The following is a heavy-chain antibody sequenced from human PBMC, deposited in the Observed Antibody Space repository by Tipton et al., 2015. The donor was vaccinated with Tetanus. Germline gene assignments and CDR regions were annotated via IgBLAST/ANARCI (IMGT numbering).Heavy chain of an antibody. CDR1: GGSISSYY. D-gene: IGHD5-18*01. V-gene: IGHV4-59*12. Sequence: TLSLTCTVSGGSISSYYWSWIRQPPGKGLEWIGYIDHSGSTYYNASLKSRVAISLDTSKIQFSLTLTSVTAADTAVYYCARGYSYGYSYWYFDLWGRGALVTVSS. CDR2: IDHSGST. CDR3: ARGYSYGYSYWYFDL. J-gene: IGHJ2*01.